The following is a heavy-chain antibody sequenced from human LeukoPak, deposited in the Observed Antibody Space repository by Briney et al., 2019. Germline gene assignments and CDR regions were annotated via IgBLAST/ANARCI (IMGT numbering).Heavy chain of an antibody. CDR3: AKGGGARYCSSTSCFYFDY. CDR1: GFTFSSYA. Sequence: GGSLRLSCAASGFTFSSYAMSWVRQAPGKGLEWVSAISGSGGSTYYADSVKGRLTISRDNSKNTLYLQMNSLRAEDTAVYYCAKGGGARYCSSTSCFYFDYWGQGTLVTVSS. D-gene: IGHD2-2*01. V-gene: IGHV3-23*01. J-gene: IGHJ4*02. CDR2: ISGSGGST.